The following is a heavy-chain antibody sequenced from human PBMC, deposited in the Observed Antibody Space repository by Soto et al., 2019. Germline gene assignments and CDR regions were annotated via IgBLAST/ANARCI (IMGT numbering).Heavy chain of an antibody. Sequence: QVQLVQSGAEVKKPGASVKVSCKASGYTFTSYDINWVRQATGQGLEWMGWMNPNSGNTGYAQKFQGRGTMPRHTSIGTAYRELSSLRSEDTAVYYCASSGSGWYLYWGQGTLVTVSS. CDR1: GYTFTSYD. D-gene: IGHD6-19*01. V-gene: IGHV1-8*01. CDR3: ASSGSGWYLY. CDR2: MNPNSGNT. J-gene: IGHJ1*01.